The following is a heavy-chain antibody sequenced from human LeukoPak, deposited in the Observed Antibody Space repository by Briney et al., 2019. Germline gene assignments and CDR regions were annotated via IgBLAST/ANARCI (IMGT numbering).Heavy chain of an antibody. J-gene: IGHJ4*02. CDR1: EFTFSTYS. D-gene: IGHD4-17*01. Sequence: GGSLRLSCAASEFTFSTYSMNWVRQAPRKGLEWVSSISSGSGYIFYADSVKGRFTISRDNAKNSLYLQMNSLRAEDTAVYYCARDLGGDYRFDYWGQGTLVTVSS. CDR2: ISSGSGYI. V-gene: IGHV3-21*01. CDR3: ARDLGGDYRFDY.